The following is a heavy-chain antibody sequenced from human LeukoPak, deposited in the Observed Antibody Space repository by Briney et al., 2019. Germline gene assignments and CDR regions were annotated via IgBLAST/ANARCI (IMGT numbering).Heavy chain of an antibody. CDR3: AKGSHYCTSTSCYPTRPLFDY. V-gene: IGHV3-23*01. CDR1: GFTFSSFA. J-gene: IGHJ4*02. Sequence: GGSLRLSCAASGFTFSSFAVGWVPQAPGKGLEWVSGISGSGSSGGSTYYADSVKGRFTISRDNANNTVYLQMNSLSAEDTAVYFCAKGSHYCTSTSCYPTRPLFDYWGQGTLVTVSS. D-gene: IGHD2-2*01. CDR2: ISGSGSSGGST.